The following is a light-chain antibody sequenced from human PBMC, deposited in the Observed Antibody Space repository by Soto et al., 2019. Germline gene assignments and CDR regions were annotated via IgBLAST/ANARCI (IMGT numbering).Light chain of an antibody. Sequence: AIRMTQSPSSLSASTGDRVTITCRASQGISSYLAWYQQKPGKAPKLLIYAASTLQSGVPSRFSGSGSGTDFSLPISCLQSEDFGTYYCQQYYSYPPFTFGLGTKLEIK. J-gene: IGKJ2*01. V-gene: IGKV1-8*01. CDR2: AAS. CDR3: QQYYSYPPFT. CDR1: QGISSY.